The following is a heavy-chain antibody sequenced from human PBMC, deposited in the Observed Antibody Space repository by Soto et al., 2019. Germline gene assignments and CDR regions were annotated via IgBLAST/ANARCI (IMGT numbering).Heavy chain of an antibody. V-gene: IGHV3-23*01. CDR1: GCTFSNYA. CDR2: FSCRGATT. Sequence: VGSLRLWWAAAGCTFSNYAMSWVRKAPGKGLEWVSHFSCRGATTYYSDSVKGRFTISRDTSKNTLYLQMNRLRVDDTAVYYCAKEGGPRHCGGTSCYLDFDCWGQATLVTVPS. CDR3: AKEGGPRHCGGTSCYLDFDC. D-gene: IGHD2-15*01. J-gene: IGHJ4*02.